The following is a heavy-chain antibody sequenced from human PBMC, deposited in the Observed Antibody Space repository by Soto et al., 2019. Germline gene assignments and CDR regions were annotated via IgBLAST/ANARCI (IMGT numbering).Heavy chain of an antibody. Sequence: EVQLVESGGGLVQPGGSLRLSCEASGFTFSSYWMSWVRQAPGKGLEWVANINQDGSEKNFVDSVKGRFTISRDNAKNSLYLQMSSLIAEDTAVYYCARDDLGGSWGQGTLVTVSS. V-gene: IGHV3-7*01. CDR2: INQDGSEK. CDR1: GFTFSSYW. J-gene: IGHJ5*02. D-gene: IGHD6-25*01. CDR3: ARDDLGGS.